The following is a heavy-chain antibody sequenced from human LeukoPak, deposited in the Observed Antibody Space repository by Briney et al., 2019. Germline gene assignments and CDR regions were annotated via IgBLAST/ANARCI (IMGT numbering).Heavy chain of an antibody. CDR3: AKEWQQLAIDY. V-gene: IGHV3-48*03. D-gene: IGHD6-13*01. Sequence: GGSLRLSCAASGFTFSSYEMNWVRQAPGKGLEWVSYISSSGSTIYYADSVKGRFTISRDNSKNTLYLQMNSLRAEDTAVYYCAKEWQQLAIDYWGQGTLVTVSS. CDR2: ISSSGSTI. CDR1: GFTFSSYE. J-gene: IGHJ4*02.